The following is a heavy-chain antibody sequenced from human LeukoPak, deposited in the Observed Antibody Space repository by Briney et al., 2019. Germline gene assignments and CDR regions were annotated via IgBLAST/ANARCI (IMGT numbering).Heavy chain of an antibody. CDR1: GYTFTGYY. D-gene: IGHD4-23*01. V-gene: IGHV1-69*06. CDR3: ARGLTTVVTPVSLGYYMDV. CDR2: IIPIFGTA. J-gene: IGHJ6*03. Sequence: GASVKVSCKASGYTFTGYYMHWVRQAPGQGLEWMGGIIPIFGTANYAQKFQGRVTITADKSTSTAYMELSSLRSEDTAVYYCARGLTTVVTPVSLGYYMDVWGKGTTVTVSS.